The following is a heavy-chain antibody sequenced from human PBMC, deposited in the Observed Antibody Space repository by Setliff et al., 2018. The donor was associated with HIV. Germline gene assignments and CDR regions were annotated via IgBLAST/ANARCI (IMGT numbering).Heavy chain of an antibody. J-gene: IGHJ3*02. CDR2: IKGSGDTT. Sequence: GGSLRLSCAASGLTFSSYAMSWVRQAPGKGLEWVSGIKGSGDTTYYADSVKGRFTISRDNAKNSLSLQMNSLRAKDTAFYYCARLYSSSWARGTYWYHVFDIWGQGTMVT. CDR3: ARLYSSSWARGTYWYHVFDI. D-gene: IGHD6-13*01. V-gene: IGHV3-23*01. CDR1: GLTFSSYA.